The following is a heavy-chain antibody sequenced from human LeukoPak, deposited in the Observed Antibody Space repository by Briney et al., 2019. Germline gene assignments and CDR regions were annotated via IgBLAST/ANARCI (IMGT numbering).Heavy chain of an antibody. CDR1: GFIFSSYT. V-gene: IGHV3-21*01. Sequence: GGSLRLSCAPSGFIFSSYTMNWVRQAPGKGLEWVSSISSSSSYIYFADSVKGRFTISRDNAKNSLYLQMNSVRAEDTAVYYCARGALGISGRIVDAFDIWGQGTRVTVSS. CDR2: ISSSSSYI. D-gene: IGHD1-14*01. J-gene: IGHJ3*02. CDR3: ARGALGISGRIVDAFDI.